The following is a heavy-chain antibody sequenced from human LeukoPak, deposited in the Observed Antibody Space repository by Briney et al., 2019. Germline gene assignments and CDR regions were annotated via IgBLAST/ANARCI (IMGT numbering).Heavy chain of an antibody. Sequence: SETLSLTCAVYGGSFSGYYWSWIRQPPGKGLEWIGEINHSGSTNYNPSLKSRVTISVDTSKNQFSLKLSSVTAADTAVYYCARGRVWGSYTLRGIHFDYWGQGTLVTVSS. CDR3: ARGRVWGSYTLRGIHFDY. CDR1: GGSFSGYY. CDR2: INHSGST. D-gene: IGHD3-16*01. J-gene: IGHJ4*02. V-gene: IGHV4-34*01.